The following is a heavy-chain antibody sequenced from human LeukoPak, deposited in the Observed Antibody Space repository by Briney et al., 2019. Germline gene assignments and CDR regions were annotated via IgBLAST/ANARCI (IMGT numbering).Heavy chain of an antibody. CDR1: GGSISSYY. V-gene: IGHV4-4*09. J-gene: IGHJ6*03. CDR2: IFPSGSA. Sequence: SETLSLTCTVSGGSISSYYWTWIRQSPMEGLEWIGYIFPSGSAFYNPSLESRVTISLDTSENQFSLTLSSVTAADTAVYYCARRNHYFYYMDVWGKGTTVTVSS. CDR3: ARRNHYFYYMDV.